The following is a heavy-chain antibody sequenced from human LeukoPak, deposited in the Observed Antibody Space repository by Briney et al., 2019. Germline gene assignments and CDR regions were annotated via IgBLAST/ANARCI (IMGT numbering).Heavy chain of an antibody. Sequence: PGGSLRLSCAASGFTFSDFRANWVRQAPGKGLEWVSYISSSGNTIYYANSVEGRFTISRDNAKNSLYLQMNSLRAEDTALYYCTSRGHSLTGRNFDYWGQGALVSVSS. CDR2: ISSSGNTI. CDR3: TSRGHSLTGRNFDY. D-gene: IGHD3-10*01. CDR1: GFTFSDFR. J-gene: IGHJ4*02. V-gene: IGHV3-48*01.